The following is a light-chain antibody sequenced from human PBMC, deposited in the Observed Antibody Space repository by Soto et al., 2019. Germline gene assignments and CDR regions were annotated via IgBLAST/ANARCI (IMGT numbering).Light chain of an antibody. CDR3: HQTDDSPLT. CDR1: QRIRFNY. J-gene: IGKJ1*01. V-gene: IGKV3-20*01. Sequence: EIVLTQSPGTLSLSPGERATLSCRASQRIRFNYLDWYRQKPGQAPRLLIYGGSTRAAGIPDRFSGSGSGTHFTLTIASLEPEDFAVYYCHQTDDSPLTFGQGTKVEI. CDR2: GGS.